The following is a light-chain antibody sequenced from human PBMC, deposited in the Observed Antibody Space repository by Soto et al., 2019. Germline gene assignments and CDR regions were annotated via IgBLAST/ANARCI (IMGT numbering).Light chain of an antibody. J-gene: IGLJ3*02. CDR3: EAWDNSLYGSV. CDR1: SSNIGGNS. Sequence: QSVLTQPPSASGTPGQRVTISCSGSSSNIGGNSVNWYQHLPGTAPKLLIYSNDQRPSGVPDRFSGSKSGTSASLAISGLQAEDEADYYCEAWDNSLYGSVFGGGTKLTVL. V-gene: IGLV1-44*01. CDR2: SND.